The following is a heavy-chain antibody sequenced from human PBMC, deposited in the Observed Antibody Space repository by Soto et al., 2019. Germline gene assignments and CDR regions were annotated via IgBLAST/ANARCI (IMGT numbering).Heavy chain of an antibody. CDR1: GGSFSGYY. Sequence: SETLSLTCAVYGGSFSGYYWSWIRQPPGKGLEWIGEINHSGSTNYNPSLKSRVTISVDTSKNQFSLKLSSVTAADTAVYYCARAGLVVVAARGRYNWFDPWGQGTLVTVSS. J-gene: IGHJ5*02. CDR3: ARAGLVVVAARGRYNWFDP. D-gene: IGHD2-15*01. V-gene: IGHV4-34*01. CDR2: INHSGST.